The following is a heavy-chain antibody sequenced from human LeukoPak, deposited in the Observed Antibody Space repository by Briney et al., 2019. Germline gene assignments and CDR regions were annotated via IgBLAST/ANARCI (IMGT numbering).Heavy chain of an antibody. CDR2: IYYSGST. Sequence: PSETLSLTCTVSGGSISSSSYYWGWIRQPPGKGLEWIGSIYYSGSTYYNPSLKSRVTISVDTSKNQFSLKLSSVTAADTAVYYCARVGPYSSSWGEFDYWGQGTLVTVSS. J-gene: IGHJ4*02. D-gene: IGHD6-13*01. CDR1: GGSISSSSYY. CDR3: ARVGPYSSSWGEFDY. V-gene: IGHV4-39*07.